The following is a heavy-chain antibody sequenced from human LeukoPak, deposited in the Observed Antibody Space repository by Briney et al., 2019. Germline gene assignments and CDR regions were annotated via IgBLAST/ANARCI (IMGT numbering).Heavy chain of an antibody. CDR2: IYYSGST. CDR1: GGSISSSGYY. V-gene: IGHV4-39*01. D-gene: IGHD6-13*01. Sequence: PSETLSLTCTVSGGSISSSGYYWGWIRQPPGKGLEWIGSIYYSGSTYYNPSLKSRVTISVDTSKNQFSLKLSSVTAADTAVYYCARHEAVAAGTVDYWGQGTLVTVSS. J-gene: IGHJ4*02. CDR3: ARHEAVAAGTVDY.